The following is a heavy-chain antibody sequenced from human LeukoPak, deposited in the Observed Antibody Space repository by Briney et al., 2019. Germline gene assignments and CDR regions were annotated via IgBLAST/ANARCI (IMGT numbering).Heavy chain of an antibody. CDR3: PTDHTYYDSLTGYVNYFDY. V-gene: IGHV3-15*01. CDR1: GFTFSNAW. D-gene: IGHD3-9*01. J-gene: IGHJ4*02. Sequence: GGSLRLSCTASGFTFSNAWISWVRQAPGKGLEWVGCIKSKTDGGTMDLAAPVKGRFTSSRDDSQNTLYLQMKSLKTEATAIYFCPTDHTYYDSLTGYVNYFDYWGQGTLVTVSS. CDR2: IKSKTDGGTM.